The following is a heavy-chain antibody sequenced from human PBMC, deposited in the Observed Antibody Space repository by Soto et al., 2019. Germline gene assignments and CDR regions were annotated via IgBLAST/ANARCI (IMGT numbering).Heavy chain of an antibody. CDR1: GFSFSNVRMG. V-gene: IGHV2-26*01. CDR3: ARIGSAWYYWEDLDY. D-gene: IGHD6-19*01. CDR2: IFSNDEK. Sequence: QVTLKESGPVLVKPTETLTLTCTVSGFSFSNVRMGVSWIRQPPGKALEGLAHIFSNDEKSYRTHLKSRLTISKNTSKSQVVLTITNMDPVDTATYYCARIGSAWYYWEDLDYWGQGTLVTVSS. J-gene: IGHJ4*02.